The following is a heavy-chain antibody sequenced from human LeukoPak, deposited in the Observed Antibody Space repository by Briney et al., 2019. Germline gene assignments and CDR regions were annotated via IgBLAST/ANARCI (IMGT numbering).Heavy chain of an antibody. V-gene: IGHV3-66*01. Sequence: GGSLRLSCTASGFTVSSNYMTWVRQAPGKGLEWVSIIYSGGSTYYADSVKGRFTISRDNPKNTLYLQMNSLRADDTAVYYCARDVGFIVGATPGAFDIWGQGTMVTVPS. CDR1: GFTVSSNY. CDR3: ARDVGFIVGATPGAFDI. D-gene: IGHD1-26*01. J-gene: IGHJ3*02. CDR2: IYSGGST.